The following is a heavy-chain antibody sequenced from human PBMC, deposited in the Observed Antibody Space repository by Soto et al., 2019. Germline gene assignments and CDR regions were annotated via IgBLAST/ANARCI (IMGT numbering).Heavy chain of an antibody. J-gene: IGHJ6*02. D-gene: IGHD2-21*01. CDR2: IYSTENT. CDR3: ARLNGDCVSTGCHGYYGMDV. V-gene: IGHV4-39*01. Sequence: QLQLQESGPGLVKPSETLSLTCTVSGGSVSSNSYSWGWIRQSPGKGLEWIGIIYSTENTYYHPCLLSRVSISAETFVNEFSLRLGSETAADTAVYYCARLNGDCVSTGCHGYYGMDVWGQGNTVTVSS. CDR1: GGSVSSNSYS.